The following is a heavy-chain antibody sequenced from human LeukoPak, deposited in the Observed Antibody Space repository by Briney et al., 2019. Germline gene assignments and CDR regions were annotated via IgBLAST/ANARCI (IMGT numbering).Heavy chain of an antibody. CDR3: ARAVSYYYDSSGYSFDP. V-gene: IGHV1-69*05. CDR1: GGTFSSYA. CDR2: IIPIFGTA. Sequence: SVKVSCKASGGTFSSYAISWVRQAPGQGLEWMGGIIPIFGTANYAQKFQGRVTMTRNTSISTAYMELSSLRSEDTAVYYCARAVSYYYDSSGYSFDPWGQGTLVTVSS. D-gene: IGHD3-22*01. J-gene: IGHJ5*02.